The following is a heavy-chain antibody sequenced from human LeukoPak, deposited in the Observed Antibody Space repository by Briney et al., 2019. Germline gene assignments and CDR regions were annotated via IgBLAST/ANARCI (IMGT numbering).Heavy chain of an antibody. V-gene: IGHV1-46*01. D-gene: IGHD4-17*01. CDR3: ARDQWNYGDYVH. Sequence: ASVKVSCKXSGYTFTSYYMHWVRQAPGQGLEWMGIINPSGGSTSYSQKFQGRVTMTRDTSTSTVYMELSSLRSEDTAVYYCARDQWNYGDYVHWGQGTLVTVSS. CDR2: INPSGGST. CDR1: GYTFTSYY. J-gene: IGHJ4*02.